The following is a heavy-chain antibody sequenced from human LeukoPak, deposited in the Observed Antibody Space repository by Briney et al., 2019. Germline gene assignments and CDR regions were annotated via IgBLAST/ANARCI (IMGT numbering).Heavy chain of an antibody. CDR2: ICYGGAT. J-gene: IGHJ4*02. CDR1: GVSVSSRDSY. V-gene: IGHV4-39*01. D-gene: IGHD2-21*01. Sequence: SETLSLTCTVSGVSVSSRDSYWVWVRQPPGKGLEWVGSICYGGATYSNPSLKSRLTISADTSKNQFSLKLTSVTAADTAVYYCARRGLVVVPVWGQGTLVTVSS. CDR3: ARRGLVVVPV.